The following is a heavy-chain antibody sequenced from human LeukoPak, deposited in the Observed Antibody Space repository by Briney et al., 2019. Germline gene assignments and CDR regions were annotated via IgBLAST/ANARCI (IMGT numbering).Heavy chain of an antibody. CDR2: IRSKAYGGTT. CDR1: GFTFNIYN. Sequence: PGGSLRLSCAASGFTFNIYNMNWVRQAPGKGLEWVGFIRSKAYGGTTEYAASVKGRFTISRDDSKSIAYLQMNSLKTEDTAVYCCTRDRPGSSYGPDYYYYYYMDVWGKGTTVTVSS. V-gene: IGHV3-49*04. CDR3: TRDRPGSSYGPDYYYYYYMDV. D-gene: IGHD5-18*01. J-gene: IGHJ6*03.